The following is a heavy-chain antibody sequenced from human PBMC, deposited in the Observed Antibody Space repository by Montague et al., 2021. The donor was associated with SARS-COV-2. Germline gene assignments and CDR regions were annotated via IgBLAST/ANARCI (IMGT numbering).Heavy chain of an antibody. CDR2: INHSGST. D-gene: IGHD3-22*01. Sequence: SETLSLTCTVSGGSISSGDYYWSWIRQPPGKGLEWIGEINHSGSTNYNPSLKSRVTISVDTSKNQFSLKLSSVTAADTAVYYCARGPRITMIVVVITDIWFDPWGQGTLVTVSS. CDR3: ARGPRITMIVVVITDIWFDP. J-gene: IGHJ5*02. V-gene: IGHV4-39*07. CDR1: GGSISSGDYY.